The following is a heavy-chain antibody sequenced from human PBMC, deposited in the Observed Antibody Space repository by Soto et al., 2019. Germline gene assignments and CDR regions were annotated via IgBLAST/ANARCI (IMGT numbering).Heavy chain of an antibody. CDR2: IIPIFGTA. CDR1: GGTFSSYA. J-gene: IGHJ6*02. D-gene: IGHD2-2*01. CDR3: AREVPAHPDYYYDGMDV. V-gene: IGHV1-69*01. Sequence: QVQLVQSGAEVKKPGSSVKVSCKASGGTFSSYAISWVRQAPGQGLEWMGGIIPIFGTANYAQKSQGSITITADESMRTAYMELRSLTSEDTAVNYCAREVPAHPDYYYDGMDVWRQGTTVTVS.